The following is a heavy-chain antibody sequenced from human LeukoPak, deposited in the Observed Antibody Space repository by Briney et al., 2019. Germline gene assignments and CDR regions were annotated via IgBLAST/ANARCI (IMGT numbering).Heavy chain of an antibody. D-gene: IGHD6-19*01. V-gene: IGHV3-33*01. CDR1: GFTFSSYG. Sequence: PGGSLRLSCAASGFTFSSYGMHWVRQAPGKGLEWVAVIWYDGSNKYCADSVKGRFTISRDNSKNTLYLQMNSLRAEDTAVYYCARDYGIAVAGTGYWGQGTLVTVSS. CDR2: IWYDGSNK. CDR3: ARDYGIAVAGTGY. J-gene: IGHJ4*02.